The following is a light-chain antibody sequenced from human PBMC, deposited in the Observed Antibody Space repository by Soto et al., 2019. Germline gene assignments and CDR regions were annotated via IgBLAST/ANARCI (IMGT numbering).Light chain of an antibody. Sequence: DIQMSQSPSTLSASVGDRVTITCRASRSLTRWLAWYQQKPGRAPKLLIYETSILQSGVASRFSGSGSGTDFTLTIRGVQPDDIATYYCQQYSTFWTFGQGTRVEVK. CDR2: ETS. V-gene: IGKV1-5*03. J-gene: IGKJ1*01. CDR1: RSLTRW. CDR3: QQYSTFWT.